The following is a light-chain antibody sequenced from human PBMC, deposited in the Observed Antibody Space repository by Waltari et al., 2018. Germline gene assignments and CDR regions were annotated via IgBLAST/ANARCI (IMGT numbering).Light chain of an antibody. V-gene: IGKV4-1*01. CDR1: QSILSSSNNRNY. J-gene: IGKJ2*01. CDR2: WAS. CDR3: QQCYTYPYT. Sequence: DIVLTQSPDSLAVSLGERATINCKSSQSILSSSNNRNYLGWYQQKPGSPPKLLISWASTRESGVPDRFSGSGSGTDFTLTISSLQTEDVAVYYCQQCYTYPYTFGQGTNLEIK.